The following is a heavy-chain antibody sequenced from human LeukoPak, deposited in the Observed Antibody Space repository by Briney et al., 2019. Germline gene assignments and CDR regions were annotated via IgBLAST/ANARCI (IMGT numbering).Heavy chain of an antibody. D-gene: IGHD3-22*01. CDR3: ARADTYGYYYFDY. V-gene: IGHV4-4*07. Sequence: PSETLSLTCTVSVGFISSYYWRWIRQPAGKGLEWIGRIYTSGSTNYHPSLKSRVTMSVDTFKTQFSLQLSSVTAADTAVYYCARADTYGYYYFDYWGQGTLVTVSS. CDR2: IYTSGST. J-gene: IGHJ4*02. CDR1: VGFISSYY.